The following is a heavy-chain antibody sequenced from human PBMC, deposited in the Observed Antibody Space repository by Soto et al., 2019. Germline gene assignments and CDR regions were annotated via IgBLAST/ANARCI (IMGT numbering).Heavy chain of an antibody. J-gene: IGHJ4*02. CDR2: ISGSGGST. CDR3: AKGHYDYIWGSYEALFEY. D-gene: IGHD3-16*01. V-gene: IGHV3-23*01. CDR1: GCTFSSYA. Sequence: PGGSLRLSCAASGCTFSSYAMSWVRQAPGKGLEWVSAISGSGGSTYYADSVKGRFTISRDNSKNTLYLQMNSLRAEDTAVYYCAKGHYDYIWGSYEALFEYWGQGTLVTVSS.